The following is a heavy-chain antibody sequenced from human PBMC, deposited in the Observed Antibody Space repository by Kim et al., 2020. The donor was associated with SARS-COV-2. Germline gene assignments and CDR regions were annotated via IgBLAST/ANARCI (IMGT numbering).Heavy chain of an antibody. V-gene: IGHV3-33*05. J-gene: IGHJ4*02. CDR3: ARKMGPYCSGGSCYSGVFDY. Sequence: GGSLRLSCAASGFTFSSYAMHWVRQAPGKGLEWVAVISYDGSNKYYADSVKGRFTISRDNSKNTLYLQINSLRAEDTAVYYCARKMGPYCSGGSCYSGVFDYWGQETLVTVSS. CDR2: ISYDGSNK. CDR1: GFTFSSYA. D-gene: IGHD2-15*01.